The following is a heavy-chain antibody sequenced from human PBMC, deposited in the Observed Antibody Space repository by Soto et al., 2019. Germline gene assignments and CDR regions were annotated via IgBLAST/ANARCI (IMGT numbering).Heavy chain of an antibody. J-gene: IGHJ4*02. D-gene: IGHD3-22*01. CDR3: ATALVRYYYDRSFDY. CDR1: GYTLTELS. CDR2: FDPEDGET. V-gene: IGHV1-24*01. Sequence: GASVKVSCKVSGYTLTELSMHWVRQAPGKGLEWMGGFDPEDGETIYAQKFQGRVTMTEDTSTDTAYMELSSLRSEDTAVYYCATALVRYYYDRSFDYWGQGTLVTVSS.